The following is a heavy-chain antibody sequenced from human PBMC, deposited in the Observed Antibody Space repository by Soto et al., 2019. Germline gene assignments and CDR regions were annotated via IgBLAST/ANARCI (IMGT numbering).Heavy chain of an antibody. Sequence: GGSLXLSCAASGFXFSSYGMSWVLLPPGQGLEWVSFISTSGADTSYAESVKGRFTVSRDNSKNTMYLQMNSLTAEDTALYYCATLERGIGHYLGHWGQGTLVTVSS. CDR3: ATLERGIGHYLGH. CDR2: ISTSGADT. J-gene: IGHJ4*02. V-gene: IGHV3-23*01. D-gene: IGHD3-22*01. CDR1: GFXFSSYG.